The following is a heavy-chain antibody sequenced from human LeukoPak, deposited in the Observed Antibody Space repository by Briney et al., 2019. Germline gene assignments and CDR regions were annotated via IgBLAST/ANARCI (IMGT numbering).Heavy chain of an antibody. V-gene: IGHV3-66*01. Sequence: PGGSLRLSCAASGFTVSSNYMSWVRQAPGKGLEWVSVIYSGGSTYYADSVKGRFTISRDNSKNTLYLQMNSLRAEDTAVYYCARGSGSCDQVTDYWGQGTLATVSS. CDR2: IYSGGST. J-gene: IGHJ4*02. CDR1: GFTVSSNY. D-gene: IGHD1-26*01. CDR3: ARGSGSCDQVTDY.